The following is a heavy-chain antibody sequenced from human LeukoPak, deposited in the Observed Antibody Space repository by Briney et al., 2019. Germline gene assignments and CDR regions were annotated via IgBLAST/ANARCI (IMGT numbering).Heavy chain of an antibody. J-gene: IGHJ4*02. V-gene: IGHV3-23*01. CDR3: AKGVVVAPDVTPFDY. D-gene: IGHD2-2*01. CDR1: GLTFNNYA. CDR2: ISGRGASK. Sequence: GGSLRLSCAVSGLTFNNYAMSWVRQAPGKGLEWVSGISGRGASKYYADSVKGRFTISRDDSKNTLYLQMDSLRAEDTAVYYCAKGVVVAPDVTPFDYWGQGTLVTVSS.